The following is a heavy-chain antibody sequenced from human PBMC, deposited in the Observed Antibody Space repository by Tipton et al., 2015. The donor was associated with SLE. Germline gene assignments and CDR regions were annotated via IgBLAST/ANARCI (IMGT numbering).Heavy chain of an antibody. Sequence: TLSLTCTVSGGSISSYYWSWIRQPPGKGLEWIGYIYYSGSTNYNPSLKSRVSTSLDTSKNQISLKLSSVTAADTAVYYCARCYSNYEYFQHWGQGTLVTVSS. CDR1: GGSISSYY. D-gene: IGHD4-11*01. CDR3: ARCYSNYEYFQH. CDR2: IYYSGST. J-gene: IGHJ1*01. V-gene: IGHV4-59*12.